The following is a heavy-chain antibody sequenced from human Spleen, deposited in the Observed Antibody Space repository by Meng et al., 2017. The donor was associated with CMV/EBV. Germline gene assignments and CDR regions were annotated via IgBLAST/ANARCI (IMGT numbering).Heavy chain of an antibody. CDR1: GFTFSSYE. CDR2: IHYDGNRE. J-gene: IGHJ4*02. V-gene: IGHV3-30*02. Sequence: GESLKISCAVSGFTFSSYEMNWVRQAPGKGLEWVAFIHYDGNREYYVDSVKGRFTISRDNSKNTLYLQMKSLRTEDTALYYCAKSRLVGATTDYWGQGTLVTVSS. D-gene: IGHD1-26*01. CDR3: AKSRLVGATTDY.